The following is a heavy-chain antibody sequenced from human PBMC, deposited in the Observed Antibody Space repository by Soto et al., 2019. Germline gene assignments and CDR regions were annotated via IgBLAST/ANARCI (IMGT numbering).Heavy chain of an antibody. Sequence: TLSLTCTVSGGSISSSSYYWGWIRQPPGKGLECIGSIYYSGSTYYNPSLKSRVTISVDTSKNQFSLKLSSVTAADTAVYYCARQGMEYQLLLYYYGMDVWGQGTTVTVYS. CDR1: GGSISSSSYY. CDR2: IYYSGST. D-gene: IGHD2-2*01. J-gene: IGHJ6*02. V-gene: IGHV4-39*01. CDR3: ARQGMEYQLLLYYYGMDV.